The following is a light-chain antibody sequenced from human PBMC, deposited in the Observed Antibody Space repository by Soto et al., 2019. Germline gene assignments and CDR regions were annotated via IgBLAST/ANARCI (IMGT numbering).Light chain of an antibody. CDR3: CSHAGSYVWV. Sequence: QSVLTQPRSVSGSPGQSVTISCTGTSSDVGGYNYVSWYQQHPGKAPKLMIYDVSKRPSGVPDRFSGSKSGNTASLTISGLQAEDEADYYCCSHAGSYVWVFGGGTKLTVL. CDR2: DVS. CDR1: SSDVGGYNY. V-gene: IGLV2-11*01. J-gene: IGLJ3*02.